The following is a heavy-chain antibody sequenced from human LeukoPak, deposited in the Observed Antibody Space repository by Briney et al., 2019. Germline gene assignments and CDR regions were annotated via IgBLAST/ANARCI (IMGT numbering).Heavy chain of an antibody. CDR2: IIPIFGTA. CDR1: GGTFSSYA. Sequence: SVKVSCKASGGTFSSYAISWVRQAPGQGLEWMGGIIPIFGTANYAQKFQGRVTITADESTSTAYMELSSLRSEDTAVYYCARGPYDILSDAFDIWGQGTMVTVSS. J-gene: IGHJ3*02. CDR3: ARGPYDILSDAFDI. D-gene: IGHD3-9*01. V-gene: IGHV1-69*13.